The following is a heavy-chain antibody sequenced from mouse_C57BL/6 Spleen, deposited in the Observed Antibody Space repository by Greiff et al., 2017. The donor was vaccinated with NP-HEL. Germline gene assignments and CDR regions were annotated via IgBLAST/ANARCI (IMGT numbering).Heavy chain of an antibody. CDR2: IYPGDGDT. J-gene: IGHJ2*01. CDR1: GYAFSSSW. D-gene: IGHD1-1*01. Sequence: QVQLQQSGPELVKPGASVKISCKASGYAFSSSWMNWVKQRPGKGLEWIGRIYPGDGDTNYNGKFKGKATLTADISSSTAYMQLSSLTSEDSAVYFCARGTIYYYGSFDYWGQGTTLTVSS. CDR3: ARGTIYYYGSFDY. V-gene: IGHV1-82*01.